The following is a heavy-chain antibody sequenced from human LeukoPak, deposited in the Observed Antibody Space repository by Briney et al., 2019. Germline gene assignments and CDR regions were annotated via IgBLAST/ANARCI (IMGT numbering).Heavy chain of an antibody. CDR3: AKDILAAGLFFDY. Sequence: GGSLRLSCAASGFTFRDYYMGWIRQAPGKGLERVSYISPTGGALYYADSVKGRFAISRDNGQNSLFLQMNGLRAEDTALYYCAKDILAAGLFFDYWGQGTLVTVSS. J-gene: IGHJ4*02. CDR1: GFTFRDYY. D-gene: IGHD6-13*01. V-gene: IGHV3-11*01. CDR2: ISPTGGAL.